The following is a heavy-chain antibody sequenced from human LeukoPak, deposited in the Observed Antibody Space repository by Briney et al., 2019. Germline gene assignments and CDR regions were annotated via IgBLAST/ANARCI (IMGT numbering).Heavy chain of an antibody. Sequence: PSETLSLTCTVSGGSISSYYWSWIRQPPGKGLEWIGYIYYSGSTNNNPSLKSRVTISVDTSKNQFSLKLSSVTAADTAVYYCARVCGSTSCPLFNYYYYGMDVWGQGTTVTVSS. V-gene: IGHV4-59*01. CDR1: GGSISSYY. J-gene: IGHJ6*02. CDR2: IYYSGST. D-gene: IGHD2-2*01. CDR3: ARVCGSTSCPLFNYYYYGMDV.